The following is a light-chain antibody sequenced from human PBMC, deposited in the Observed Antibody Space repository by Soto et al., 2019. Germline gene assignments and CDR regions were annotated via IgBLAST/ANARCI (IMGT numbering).Light chain of an antibody. CDR2: DDN. V-gene: IGLV1-51*01. CDR1: SSNIGGNS. Sequence: QSVLTQPPSVSAAPGQKVTISCSGSSSNIGGNSVSWYQQLPGTAPKLLIYDDNKRPSGIPDRFSGSKSGTSATLGITGFQTGDEADYYCGSWDSSLSGYGLGGGTKVT. CDR3: GSWDSSLSGYG. J-gene: IGLJ1*01.